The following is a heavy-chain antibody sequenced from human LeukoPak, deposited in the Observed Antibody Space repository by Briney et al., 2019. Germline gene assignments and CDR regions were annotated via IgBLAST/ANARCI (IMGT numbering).Heavy chain of an antibody. J-gene: IGHJ4*02. CDR1: GGTFSSYA. CDR3: AGLGYCSGGSCYLPDY. Sequence: ASVKASCKASGGTFSSYAISWLRQAPGQGLEWMGRIIPIFGTANYAQKFQGRVTITTDESTSTAYMELSSLRSEDTAVYYCAGLGYCSGGSCYLPDYWGQGTLVTVSS. CDR2: IIPIFGTA. V-gene: IGHV1-69*05. D-gene: IGHD2-15*01.